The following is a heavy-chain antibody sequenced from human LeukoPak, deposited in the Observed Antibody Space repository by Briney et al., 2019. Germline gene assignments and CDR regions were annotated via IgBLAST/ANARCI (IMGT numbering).Heavy chain of an antibody. V-gene: IGHV3-30-3*01. D-gene: IGHD5-12*01. Sequence: PGGSLRLSCAASGFTFSIYAMHWVRQAPGKGLEWVAVISYDGSNKYYADSVRGQFTISRDNSKNTLYLQMNSLRAEDTAVYYCAREFTVANQRRFDYWGQGTLVTVSS. CDR3: AREFTVANQRRFDY. CDR2: ISYDGSNK. CDR1: GFTFSIYA. J-gene: IGHJ4*02.